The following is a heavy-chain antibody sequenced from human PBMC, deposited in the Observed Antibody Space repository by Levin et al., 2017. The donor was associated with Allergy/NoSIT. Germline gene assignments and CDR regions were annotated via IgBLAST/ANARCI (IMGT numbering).Heavy chain of an antibody. Sequence: SETLSLTCTVSGDSITNGFYYWSWIRHHPGKGLEWIGYIYYSGSTYYNPSLKSRVSISVDTSKNQFSLKLSSVTAADTAVYYCARTPNSGYYHEPYWYFDLWGRGTLVTVSS. CDR1: GDSITNGFYY. CDR2: IYYSGST. CDR3: ARTPNSGYYHEPYWYFDL. J-gene: IGHJ2*01. V-gene: IGHV4-31*03. D-gene: IGHD3-22*01.